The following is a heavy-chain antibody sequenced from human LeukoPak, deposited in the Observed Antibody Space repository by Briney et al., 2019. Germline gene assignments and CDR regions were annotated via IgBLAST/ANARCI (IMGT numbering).Heavy chain of an antibody. Sequence: ASVKVSCKASGYTFTSYGISWVRQAPGQGLEWMGWISAYNGNTNYAQKLQGRVTMTTDTSTSTAYMELRSLRSDDTAVYYCARSPARYSYGRWYYYYMDVWGKGTTVTVSS. CDR1: GYTFTSYG. J-gene: IGHJ6*03. CDR2: ISAYNGNT. D-gene: IGHD5-18*01. CDR3: ARSPARYSYGRWYYYYMDV. V-gene: IGHV1-18*01.